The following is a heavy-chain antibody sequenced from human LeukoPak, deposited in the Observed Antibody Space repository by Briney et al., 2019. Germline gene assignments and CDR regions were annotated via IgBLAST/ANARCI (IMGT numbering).Heavy chain of an antibody. Sequence: PGGSLRLSCAASGFTFGSSAMSWVRQAPGKGPEWVSTISHSGPDTYYADSVKGRFTIFRDNSKNTLYLQMNSLRAEDTAVYYCAKGSLGSWYYFDYWGQGTLVTVSS. CDR2: ISHSGPDT. J-gene: IGHJ4*02. CDR3: AKGSLGSWYYFDY. V-gene: IGHV3-23*01. CDR1: GFTFGSSA. D-gene: IGHD6-13*01.